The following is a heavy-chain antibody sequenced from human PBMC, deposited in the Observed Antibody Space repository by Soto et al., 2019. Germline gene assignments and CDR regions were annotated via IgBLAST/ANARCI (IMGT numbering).Heavy chain of an antibody. CDR2: ISPKSGGT. D-gene: IGHD3-22*01. Sequence: ASVKVSCKASGYTFSDYYVHWVRQAPGQGLEWMGWISPKSGGTNYAQKFQGRVTMTRDTSIFTAYMELSRLRSDDTAVYYCTRNAFYYNSSGYHDGFDIWGQGTLVTVSS. V-gene: IGHV1-2*02. CDR3: TRNAFYYNSSGYHDGFDI. CDR1: GYTFSDYY. J-gene: IGHJ3*02.